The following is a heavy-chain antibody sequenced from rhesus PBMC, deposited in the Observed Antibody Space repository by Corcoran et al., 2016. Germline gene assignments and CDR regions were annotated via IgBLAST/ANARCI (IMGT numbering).Heavy chain of an antibody. J-gene: IGHJ4*01. CDR1: GGSISSNY. Sequence: QLQLQESGPGLVKPSETLSLTCAVSGGSISSNYWSWIRQPQGKGLEWIGRNCGSGGGTDYNPSRKSRVTISTDTSKNRFSLKLSSVTAADTAVYYCARGYYSGSLGVDYWGQGVLVTVSS. CDR2: NCGSGGGT. V-gene: IGHV4-173*01. D-gene: IGHD3-16*01. CDR3: ARGYYSGSLGVDY.